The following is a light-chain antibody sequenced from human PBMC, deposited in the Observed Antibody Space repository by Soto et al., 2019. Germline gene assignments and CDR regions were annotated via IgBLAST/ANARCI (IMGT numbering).Light chain of an antibody. CDR3: QQYYSTPPYT. Sequence: DMVMTQSPDSLAVSLGERATINCKSSQSVLYSSNNKNYLAWYQQKPGQPPKLLIYWASTRESGVPDRSSGSGSGTDFTLTISSLQAEDVAVYYCQQYYSTPPYTFGQGTKLEIK. CDR2: WAS. J-gene: IGKJ2*01. V-gene: IGKV4-1*01. CDR1: QSVLYSSNNKNY.